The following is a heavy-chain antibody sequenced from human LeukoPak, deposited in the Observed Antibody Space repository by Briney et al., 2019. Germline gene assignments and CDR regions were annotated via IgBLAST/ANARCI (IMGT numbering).Heavy chain of an antibody. Sequence: GGSLRLSCAASGFTFDDYGMSWVRQAPGKGLEWVSGINWNGGSTGYADSVKGRFTISRDNAKNSLCLQMNSLRAEDTALYYCARSGLGYYDSSGYTDYWGQGTLVTVSS. D-gene: IGHD3-22*01. CDR2: INWNGGST. CDR3: ARSGLGYYDSSGYTDY. V-gene: IGHV3-20*04. CDR1: GFTFDDYG. J-gene: IGHJ4*02.